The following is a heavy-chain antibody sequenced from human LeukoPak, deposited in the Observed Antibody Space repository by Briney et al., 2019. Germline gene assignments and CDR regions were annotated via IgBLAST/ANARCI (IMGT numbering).Heavy chain of an antibody. CDR1: GGSISSSSYY. V-gene: IGHV4-39*07. D-gene: IGHD3-9*01. Sequence: SETLSLTCTVSGGSISSSSYYWGWIRQPPGQGLEWIGEIHRAGRTRYNPSLKSRVTISMDYSKNQFSLKLTSVTAADTAIYYCGKTDIYFNPIDYWGPGSLVTVSS. CDR3: GKTDIYFNPIDY. J-gene: IGHJ4*02. CDR2: IHRAGRT.